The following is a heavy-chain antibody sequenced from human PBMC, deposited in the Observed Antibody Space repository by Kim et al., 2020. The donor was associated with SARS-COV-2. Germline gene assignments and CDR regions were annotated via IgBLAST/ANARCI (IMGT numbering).Heavy chain of an antibody. CDR1: GFTFSTYW. CDR3: VRAGWGYCSGGRCNSGGYFDN. V-gene: IGHV3-74*01. CDR2: INGDGSST. J-gene: IGHJ4*02. Sequence: GGSLRLSCAASGFTFSTYWMHWVRQAPGKGLVWVSRINGDGSSTVYADSVKGRFTISRDNAKNTVYLQMNSLRAEDTAVYYCVRAGWGYCSGGRCNSGGYFDNWGQGTRVTVSS. D-gene: IGHD2-15*01.